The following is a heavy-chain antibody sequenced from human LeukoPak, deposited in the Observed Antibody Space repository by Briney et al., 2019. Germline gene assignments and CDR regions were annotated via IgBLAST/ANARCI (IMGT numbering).Heavy chain of an antibody. V-gene: IGHV1-69*05. CDR3: ASVASPATGHFDY. D-gene: IGHD2-21*01. CDR1: GGTFSSYA. Sequence: GASVKVSCKASGGTFSSYAISWVRQAPGQGLEWMGRIIPIFGTANYAQKFQGRVTITTDESTSTAYMELSSLRSEDTAVYYCASVASPATGHFDYWGQGTLFTVSS. J-gene: IGHJ4*02. CDR2: IIPIFGTA.